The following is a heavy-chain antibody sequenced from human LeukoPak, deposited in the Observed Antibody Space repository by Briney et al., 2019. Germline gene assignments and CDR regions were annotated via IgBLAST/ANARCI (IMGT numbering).Heavy chain of an antibody. J-gene: IGHJ4*02. Sequence: GGSLRLSCAASGFTFSSYAMHWVRQAPGKGLEYVSAISSNGGSTYYAYSVKGRFTISRDNSKNTLYLQMGSLRAEDMAVYYCARNSAPLAAAGTLDYWGQGTLVTVSS. CDR2: ISSNGGST. CDR1: GFTFSSYA. V-gene: IGHV3-64*01. D-gene: IGHD6-13*01. CDR3: ARNSAPLAAAGTLDY.